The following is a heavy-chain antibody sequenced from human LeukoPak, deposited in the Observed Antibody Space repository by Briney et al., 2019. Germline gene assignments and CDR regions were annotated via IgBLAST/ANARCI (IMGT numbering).Heavy chain of an antibody. CDR1: GFTFSRYW. V-gene: IGHV3-7*05. CDR3: AGSGDSDY. Sequence: PGGSLRLSCAASGFTFSRYWMTWVRQAPGKGLEWVANIKQDGSEKYYVDSVKGRFTISRDNAKNSMYLQMNSLRVEDTAVYYCAGSGDSDYWGQGTLVTVSS. CDR2: IKQDGSEK. D-gene: IGHD2-15*01. J-gene: IGHJ4*02.